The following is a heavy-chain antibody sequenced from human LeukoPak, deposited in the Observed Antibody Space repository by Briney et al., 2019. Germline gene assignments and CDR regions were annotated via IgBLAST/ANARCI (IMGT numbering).Heavy chain of an antibody. CDR2: INHSGST. CDR1: GGSFSGYY. V-gene: IGHV4-34*01. D-gene: IGHD2-2*01. CDR3: AREEVVPAAISIYYYYYYMDV. Sequence: SETLSLTCAVYGGSFSGYYWSWIRQPPGKGLEWIGEINHSGSTNYNPSLKSRVTISVDTSKNQFSLKLSSVTAADTAVYYCAREEVVPAAISIYYYYYYMDVWGKGTTVTISS. J-gene: IGHJ6*03.